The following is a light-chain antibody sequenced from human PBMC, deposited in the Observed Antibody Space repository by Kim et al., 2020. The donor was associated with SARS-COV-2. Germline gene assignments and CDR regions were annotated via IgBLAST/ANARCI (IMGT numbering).Light chain of an antibody. J-gene: IGLJ1*01. CDR2: DVD. CDR1: SSDIGGYKY. CDR3: CSYAGSFTFYV. Sequence: QSALTQPRSVSGSPGQSVTISCTGTSSDIGGYKYVSWYQQHPGKAPKLLICDVDKRPSGVPDRFSGSKSGNTASLTISGLQADDEADYFCCSYAGSFTFYVFGTGTKVTVL. V-gene: IGLV2-11*01.